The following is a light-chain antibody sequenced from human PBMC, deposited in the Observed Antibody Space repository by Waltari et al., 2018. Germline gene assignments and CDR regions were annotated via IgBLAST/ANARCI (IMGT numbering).Light chain of an antibody. Sequence: DLQMTQSPSSLSASVGDRVTIPCRARQDIYNYVAWYQEKPGKVPKLLIYGASSLQSGVPSRFRGGGSGAVFTLSINSLQPEDVATYYCQNYHSVPLTFGGGTRVDIK. CDR3: QNYHSVPLT. J-gene: IGKJ4*01. CDR1: QDIYNY. CDR2: GAS. V-gene: IGKV1-27*01.